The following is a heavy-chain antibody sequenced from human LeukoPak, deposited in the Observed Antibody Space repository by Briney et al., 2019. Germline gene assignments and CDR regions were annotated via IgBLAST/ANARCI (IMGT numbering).Heavy chain of an antibody. CDR2: IYSGGST. Sequence: GGSLRLSCAASGFTVSSNYMSWVRQAPGKGLEWVSVIYSGGSTYYADSVKGRFTISRDNSKNTLYLQMNSLRAEDTAVYYCARDGRHYYDSSGYYTGDAFDIWGQGTMVTVSS. CDR3: ARDGRHYYDSSGYYTGDAFDI. V-gene: IGHV3-66*02. CDR1: GFTVSSNY. J-gene: IGHJ3*02. D-gene: IGHD3-22*01.